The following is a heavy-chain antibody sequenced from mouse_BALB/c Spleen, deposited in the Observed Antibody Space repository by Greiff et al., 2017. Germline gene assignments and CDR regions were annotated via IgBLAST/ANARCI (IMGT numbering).Heavy chain of an antibody. CDR2: INPSSGYT. CDR3: ARGGPFAY. V-gene: IGHV1-4*01. Sequence: VKVVESGAELARPGASVKMSCKASGYTFTSYTMHWVKQRPGQGLEWIGYINPSSGYTNYNQKFKDKATLTADKSSSTAYMQLSSLTSEDSAVYYCARGGPFAYWGQGTLVTVSA. J-gene: IGHJ3*01. CDR1: GYTFTSYT.